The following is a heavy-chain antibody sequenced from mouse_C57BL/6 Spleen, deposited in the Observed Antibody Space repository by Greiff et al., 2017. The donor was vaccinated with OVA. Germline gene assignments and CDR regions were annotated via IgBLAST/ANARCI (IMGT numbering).Heavy chain of an antibody. Sequence: EVKLMESGGGLVQSGRSLRLSCATSGFTFSDFYMEWVRQAPGQGLEWIAASRNKASDHQTEYSVSVKGRFIVSRDTSQSLLYLQMNALRAEDTAFYYCARVRTGTGCFDYWGQGTTLTVSS. D-gene: IGHD4-1*01. J-gene: IGHJ2*01. CDR2: SRNKASDHQT. CDR1: GFTFSDFY. CDR3: ARVRTGTGCFDY. V-gene: IGHV7-1*01.